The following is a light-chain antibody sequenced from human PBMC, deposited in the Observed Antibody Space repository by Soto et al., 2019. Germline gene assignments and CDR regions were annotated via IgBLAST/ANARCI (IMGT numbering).Light chain of an antibody. J-gene: IGLJ3*02. V-gene: IGLV2-11*01. CDR2: DVS. CDR1: SSDVGGYNF. Sequence: SALTQPRSVSGSPGQSVTISCTGTSSDVGGYNFVSWYQQHPGKAPKVMIYDVSKRPSGVPDRFSASKSGNTASLTISGLQAEDEADYYCCSYAGRYTWMFGGGTKLTVL. CDR3: CSYAGRYTWM.